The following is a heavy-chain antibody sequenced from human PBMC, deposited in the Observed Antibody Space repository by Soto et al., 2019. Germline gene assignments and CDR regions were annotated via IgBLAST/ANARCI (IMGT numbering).Heavy chain of an antibody. CDR3: AIQGSGSYYFDY. V-gene: IGHV3-64*01. D-gene: IGHD2-15*01. J-gene: IGHJ4*02. CDR1: GFTFSSYA. Sequence: EVQLVESGGGLVQPGGSLRLSCAASGFTFSSYAMHWVRQAPGKGLEYVSAISSNGGSTYYANSVKGRFTISRDNSKNTLYLQMGSLIAEDMAVYYCAIQGSGSYYFDYWGQGTLVTVSS. CDR2: ISSNGGST.